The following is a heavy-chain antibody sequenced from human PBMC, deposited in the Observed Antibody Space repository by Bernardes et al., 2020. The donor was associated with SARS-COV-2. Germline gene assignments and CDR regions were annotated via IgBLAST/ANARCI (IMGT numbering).Heavy chain of an antibody. CDR1: GVSLTATGVG. J-gene: IGHJ4*03. CDR3: VHRPPNRKGYNYYDY. CDR2: IYWDGDE. V-gene: IGHV2-5*02. Sequence: SGPTLVKPTQTLTLTCTVSGVSLTATGVGVAWIRQPPGKTLDWLALIYWDGDERHNPSVENRVTITRDIDKNHVVLTLSDMDPLDTATYYCVHRPPNRKGYNYYDYWGQGTTVTVSS. D-gene: IGHD5-12*01.